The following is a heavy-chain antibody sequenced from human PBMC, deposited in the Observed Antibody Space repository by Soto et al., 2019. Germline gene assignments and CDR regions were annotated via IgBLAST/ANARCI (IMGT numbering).Heavy chain of an antibody. CDR3: ARAGNGRHSYRSRSHRVFHS. J-gene: IGHJ4*02. D-gene: IGHD3-10*01. CDR2: SSAYNGNT. CDR1: GYTFTSYG. V-gene: IGHV1-18*01. Sequence: QVQLVQSGAEVKKPGASVKVSCKASGYTFTSYGISWVRQAPGQGLEWMGWSSAYNGNTNYAQKLQGRVTMTTETSTSTAYMELRSPRSDDTAVYYCARAGNGRHSYRSRSHRVFHSWGQGTLVPVSS.